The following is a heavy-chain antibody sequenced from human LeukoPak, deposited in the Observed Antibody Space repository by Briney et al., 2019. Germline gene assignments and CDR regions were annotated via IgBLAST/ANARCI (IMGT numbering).Heavy chain of an antibody. CDR2: ISGSGGST. D-gene: IGHD3-3*01. V-gene: IGHV3-23*01. CDR3: AKDKKAGFWRPDAFDI. Sequence: GGSLRLSCAASGFTFSSYAISWVRQAPGKGLEWVSAISGSGGSTYYADSVKGRFTISGDNSKNTLYLQMNSLRAEDTAVYYCAKDKKAGFWRPDAFDIWGQGTMVTVSS. J-gene: IGHJ3*02. CDR1: GFTFSSYA.